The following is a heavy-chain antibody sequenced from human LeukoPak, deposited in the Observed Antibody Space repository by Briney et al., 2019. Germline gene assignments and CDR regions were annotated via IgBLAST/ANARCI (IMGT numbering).Heavy chain of an antibody. V-gene: IGHV3-23*01. Sequence: GGSLRLSCAASGFIFSSFDMTWVRQSPGKGPEWISTIRARGGGSHYADSVKGRFTISRDNAKNSLYLQMNSLRAEDTAVYYCARDPTEYSSSPNWFDPWGQGTLVTVSS. CDR2: IRARGGGS. J-gene: IGHJ5*02. CDR3: ARDPTEYSSSPNWFDP. CDR1: GFIFSSFD. D-gene: IGHD6-6*01.